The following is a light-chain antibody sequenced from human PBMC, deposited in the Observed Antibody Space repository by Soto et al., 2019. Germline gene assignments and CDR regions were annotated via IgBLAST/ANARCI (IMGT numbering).Light chain of an antibody. J-gene: IGKJ1*01. CDR2: KAA. CDR3: QQYNSFPWT. CDR1: QTISSW. Sequence: DIQMTQSPSTLSASVGDRVTITCRASQTISSWLAWYQQKPGKAPNLLIYKAASLESGVPSRFSGSGSVTEFTLPISSLQPDDFATYYCQQYNSFPWTFGQGTKVEIK. V-gene: IGKV1-5*03.